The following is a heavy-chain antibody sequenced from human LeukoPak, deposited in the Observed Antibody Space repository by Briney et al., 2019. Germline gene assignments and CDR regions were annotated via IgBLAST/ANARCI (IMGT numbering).Heavy chain of an antibody. CDR3: AKDPSPFYDFWSGYK. Sequence: GGSLRLSCAASGFTFAGHTMTWLRQAPGKGLESVSIIGGRDDRTYYADSVEGRFTISRDNSKNILYLQMSSLRAEDTAVYYCAKDPSPFYDFWSGYKWGQGTLVTVSS. CDR2: IGGRDDRT. V-gene: IGHV3-23*01. CDR1: GFTFAGHT. D-gene: IGHD3-3*01. J-gene: IGHJ4*02.